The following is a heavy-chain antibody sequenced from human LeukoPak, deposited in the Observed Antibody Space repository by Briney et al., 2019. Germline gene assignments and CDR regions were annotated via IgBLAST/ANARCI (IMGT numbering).Heavy chain of an antibody. Sequence: SETLSLTCTVSGGSIRSYYWSWIRQPPGKGLEWIGYIYYSGSTNYNPSLKSRVTISVDTSKNQFSLKLSSVTAADTAVYYCARRAPYSYEWSTLDYWGQGTLVTVSS. D-gene: IGHD5-18*01. CDR1: GGSIRSYY. J-gene: IGHJ4*02. CDR3: ARRAPYSYEWSTLDY. CDR2: IYYSGST. V-gene: IGHV4-59*08.